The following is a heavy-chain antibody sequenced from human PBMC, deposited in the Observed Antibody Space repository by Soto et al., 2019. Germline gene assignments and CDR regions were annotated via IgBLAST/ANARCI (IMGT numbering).Heavy chain of an antibody. Sequence: GGSLRLSCAASGFTFSYHDMSWVRQAPGEGLEWVSRISGSGDSTYYADSVKGRFTISRDNSKNTLYLQMHSLRGEDTAVYYSAKEHSSGYYSRGQGTLVTVSS. CDR1: GFTFSYHD. V-gene: IGHV3-23*01. J-gene: IGHJ5*01. D-gene: IGHD3-22*01. CDR3: AKEHSSGYYS. CDR2: ISGSGDST.